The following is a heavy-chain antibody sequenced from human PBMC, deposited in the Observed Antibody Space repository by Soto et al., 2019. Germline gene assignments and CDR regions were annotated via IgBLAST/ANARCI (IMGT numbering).Heavy chain of an antibody. J-gene: IGHJ6*02. Sequence: SETLSLTCTVSGGSISSYYWSWIRQPPGKGLEWIGYIYYSGSTNYNPSLKSRVTISVDTSKNQFSLKLSSVTAADTAVYYCARNLYSSSSYSYGYYYGMDVWGQGTTVTVSS. D-gene: IGHD6-6*01. CDR2: IYYSGST. V-gene: IGHV4-59*01. CDR1: GGSISSYY. CDR3: ARNLYSSSSYSYGYYYGMDV.